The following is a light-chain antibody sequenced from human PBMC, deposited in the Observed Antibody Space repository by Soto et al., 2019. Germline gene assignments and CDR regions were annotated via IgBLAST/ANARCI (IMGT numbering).Light chain of an antibody. CDR3: CSYAGSYTYV. CDR1: SSDVGGYNY. CDR2: DVS. Sequence: QSALTQPPSASGSPGQSVTISCTGTSSDVGGYNYVSWYRQHPGKAPKLMIYDVSQRPSGVPDRFSGSKSGNTASLTISGLQSEDEADYYCCSYAGSYTYVFGTGTKLTVL. V-gene: IGLV2-11*01. J-gene: IGLJ1*01.